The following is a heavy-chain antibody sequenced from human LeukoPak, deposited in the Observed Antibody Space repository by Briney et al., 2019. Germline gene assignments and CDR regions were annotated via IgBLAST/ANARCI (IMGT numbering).Heavy chain of an antibody. V-gene: IGHV4-39*07. D-gene: IGHD3-9*01. CDR3: ARGGLYYDILTGYSNWFDP. Sequence: SETLSLTCTVSGGSISSSSYYWGWIRQPPGKGLEWIGSIYYSGSTYYNPSLKSRVTISVDTSKNQFSLKLSSVTAADTAVYYCARGGLYYDILTGYSNWFDPWGQGTLVTVSS. J-gene: IGHJ5*02. CDR1: GGSISSSSYY. CDR2: IYYSGST.